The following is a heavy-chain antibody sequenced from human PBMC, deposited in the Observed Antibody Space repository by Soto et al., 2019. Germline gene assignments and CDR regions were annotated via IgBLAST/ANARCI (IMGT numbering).Heavy chain of an antibody. J-gene: IGHJ6*02. Sequence: GGSLRLSCAASGFTFSSYWMSWVRQAPGKGLEWVANIKQDGSEKYYVDSVKGRFTISRDNAKNSLYLQMNSLRAEDTAVYYCARSIVVVPAASSVPLADYYYYGMDVWGQGTTVTVSS. D-gene: IGHD2-2*01. CDR3: ARSIVVVPAASSVPLADYYYYGMDV. CDR2: IKQDGSEK. V-gene: IGHV3-7*05. CDR1: GFTFSSYW.